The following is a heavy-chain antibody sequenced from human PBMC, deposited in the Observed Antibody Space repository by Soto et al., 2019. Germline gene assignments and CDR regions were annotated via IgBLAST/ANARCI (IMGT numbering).Heavy chain of an antibody. V-gene: IGHV3-21*01. Sequence: GGSLRLSCAASGFTFSSYSMNWVRQAPGKGLEWVSSISSSSSYIYYADSVKGRFTISRDNAKNSLYLQMNSLRAEDTAVYYCARDTRGYSYVVYYYYMDVWGKGTTVTVSS. CDR2: ISSSSSYI. CDR3: ARDTRGYSYVVYYYYMDV. D-gene: IGHD5-18*01. J-gene: IGHJ6*03. CDR1: GFTFSSYS.